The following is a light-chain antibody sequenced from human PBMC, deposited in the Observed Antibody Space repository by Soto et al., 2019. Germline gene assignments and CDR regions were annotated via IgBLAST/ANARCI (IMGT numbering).Light chain of an antibody. Sequence: QSALTQPPSASGSPGQSVTISCTGTSVGVGGYNYVSWYQPHPGTVPKLMVYEDNKRPSGVPDRFSGSKSGNTASRTVSGLQAEDEADYYCTSYAGGNNVFGTGTKVTVL. J-gene: IGLJ1*01. CDR2: EDN. CDR1: SVGVGGYNY. CDR3: TSYAGGNNV. V-gene: IGLV2-8*01.